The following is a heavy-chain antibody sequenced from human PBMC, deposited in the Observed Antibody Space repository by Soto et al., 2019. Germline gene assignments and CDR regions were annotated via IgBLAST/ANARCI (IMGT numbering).Heavy chain of an antibody. CDR1: GFSLSTSGVG. D-gene: IGHD3-9*01. J-gene: IGHJ4*02. CDR2: IYWDDNN. CDR3: AHKGPEDWPLDY. Sequence: QITLKESGPTLVKPTQTLTLTCTFSGFSLSTSGVGVACICQPPGKALEWLAVIYWDDNNHYSPSLRSRLTSTKDTSKKQVVFTMTNMDPVYTGKSYCAHKGPEDWPLDYWGQGTLVTVSS. V-gene: IGHV2-5*02.